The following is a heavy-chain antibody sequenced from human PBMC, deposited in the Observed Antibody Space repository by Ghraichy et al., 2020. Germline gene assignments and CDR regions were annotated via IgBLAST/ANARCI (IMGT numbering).Heavy chain of an antibody. CDR2: ISGSGGST. V-gene: IGHV3-23*01. Sequence: GGSLRLSCAASGFTFSSYAMSWVRQAPGKGLEWVSAISGSGGSTYYADSVKGRFTISRDNSKNTLYLQMNSLRAEDTAVYYCAKRLYIVVVPAASRSGGMDVWGQGTTVTVSS. D-gene: IGHD2-2*01. CDR1: GFTFSSYA. CDR3: AKRLYIVVVPAASRSGGMDV. J-gene: IGHJ6*02.